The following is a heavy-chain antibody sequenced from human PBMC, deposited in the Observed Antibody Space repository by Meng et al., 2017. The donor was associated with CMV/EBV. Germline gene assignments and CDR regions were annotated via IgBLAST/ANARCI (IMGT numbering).Heavy chain of an antibody. CDR3: ARDVAGYSYDLWYYYSLVV. Sequence: GGSLRLSCAASGFTFSSYAMHWVRQAPGKGLEWVAVISYDGSNKYYADSVKGRFTISRDNSKNTLYLQMDNLRAEDAAVYYCARDVAGYSYDLWYYYSLVVWGQGTTVTVSS. CDR2: ISYDGSNK. V-gene: IGHV3-30*04. J-gene: IGHJ6*02. D-gene: IGHD5-18*01. CDR1: GFTFSSYA.